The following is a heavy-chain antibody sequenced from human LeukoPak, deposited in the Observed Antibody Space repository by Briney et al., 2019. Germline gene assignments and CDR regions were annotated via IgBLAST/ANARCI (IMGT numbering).Heavy chain of an antibody. CDR1: GYTFTNNW. D-gene: IGHD1-26*01. CDR3: AREGSSYAAFDI. J-gene: IGHJ3*02. V-gene: IGHV1-46*01. CDR2: ISPTGGST. Sequence: GASVKVSCKAFGYTFTNNWMHWVRQAPGQGPEWMGLISPTGGSTAYAQKFQGRVTLTRDMSTSTDYLELSSLRSEDTAVYYCAREGSSYAAFDIWGQGTMVTVSS.